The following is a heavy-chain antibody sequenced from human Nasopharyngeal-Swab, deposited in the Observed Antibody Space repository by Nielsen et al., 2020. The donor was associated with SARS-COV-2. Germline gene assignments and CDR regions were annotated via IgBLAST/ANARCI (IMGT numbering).Heavy chain of an antibody. V-gene: IGHV3-30*18. CDR3: AKGAPGIAARGGYYGMDV. J-gene: IGHJ6*02. CDR2: ISYDGSNK. D-gene: IGHD6-13*01. Sequence: GGSLRLSCAASGFTFSSYGMHWVRQAPGKGLEWVAVISYDGSNKYYADSVKGRFTISRDNSKNTLYLQMNSLRAEDTAVYYCAKGAPGIAARGGYYGMDVWGQGTTVTVSS. CDR1: GFTFSSYG.